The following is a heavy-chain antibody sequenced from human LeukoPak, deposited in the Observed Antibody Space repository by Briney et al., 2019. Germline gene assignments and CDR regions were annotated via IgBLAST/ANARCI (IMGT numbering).Heavy chain of an antibody. CDR3: ARAPSGGSYRWVRNSNWFDR. D-gene: IGHD2-15*01. V-gene: IGHV1-18*01. CDR2: ISAYNGNT. J-gene: IGHJ5*02. Sequence: ASVKVSCKASGYTFTSYGISWVRQAPGQGLEWMGWISAYNGNTNYAQKLQGRVTMTTDKSTSTAYMGVRSLSSDDTAVYYCARAPSGGSYRWVRNSNWFDRWGQGTLVTVSS. CDR1: GYTFTSYG.